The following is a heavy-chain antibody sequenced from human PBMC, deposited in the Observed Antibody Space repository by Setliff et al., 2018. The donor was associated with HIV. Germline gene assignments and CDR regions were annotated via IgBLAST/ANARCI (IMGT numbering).Heavy chain of an antibody. CDR2: INHRGST. CDR3: ARGSVFWDRGNHYQYMDV. Sequence: SETLSLTCAIYGGSFRGYFWIWIRQPPGKGLEWIGEINHRGSTNYNSSLKSRVTIGVDTSKNQFSLNLGAVTAADTAVYYCARGSVFWDRGNHYQYMDVWATGTTVTVSS. J-gene: IGHJ6*03. CDR1: GGSFRGYF. V-gene: IGHV4-34*01. D-gene: IGHD3-16*01.